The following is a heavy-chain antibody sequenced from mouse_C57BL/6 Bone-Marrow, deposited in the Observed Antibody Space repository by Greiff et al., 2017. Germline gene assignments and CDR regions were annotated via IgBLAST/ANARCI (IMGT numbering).Heavy chain of an antibody. Sequence: EVKLQESGPGLAKPSQTLSLTCSVTGYSITSDYWNWIRKFPGNKLEYMGYISYSGSTYYNPSLKSRLSITRDPSKNQYYLQLNAVTTENTATYSCERWREYYGSSVDWYFDVWGTGTTVTVSA. CDR2: ISYSGST. CDR1: GYSITSDY. CDR3: ERWREYYGSSVDWYFDV. D-gene: IGHD1-1*01. J-gene: IGHJ1*03. V-gene: IGHV3-8*01.